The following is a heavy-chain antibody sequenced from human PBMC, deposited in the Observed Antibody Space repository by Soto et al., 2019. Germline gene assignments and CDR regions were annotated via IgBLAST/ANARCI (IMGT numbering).Heavy chain of an antibody. V-gene: IGHV1-69*02. J-gene: IGHJ4*02. Sequence: QVQLVQSGAEVKKPGSSVKVSCKASGGTFSSYTISWVRQAPGQGLEWMGRIIPILGIANYAQKFQGRVTITANKSTSTAYMELSSLRSEDTAVYYCARGGVATTDDYWGQGTLVTVSS. CDR2: IIPILGIA. D-gene: IGHD5-12*01. CDR1: GGTFSSYT. CDR3: ARGGVATTDDY.